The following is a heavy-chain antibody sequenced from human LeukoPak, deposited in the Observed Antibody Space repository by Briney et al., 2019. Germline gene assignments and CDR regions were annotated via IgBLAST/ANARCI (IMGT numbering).Heavy chain of an antibody. V-gene: IGHV3-66*01. D-gene: IGHD3-22*01. J-gene: IGHJ4*02. CDR1: GFTVSSNY. CDR2: IYSGGST. Sequence: GGSLRLSCAASGFTVSSNYMSWVRQAPGKGLEWVSVIYSGGSTCYADSVKGRFTISRDNSKNTLYLQMNSLRAEDTAVYYCARDPGGYYDSSGYSHLDYWGQGTLVTVSS. CDR3: ARDPGGYYDSSGYSHLDY.